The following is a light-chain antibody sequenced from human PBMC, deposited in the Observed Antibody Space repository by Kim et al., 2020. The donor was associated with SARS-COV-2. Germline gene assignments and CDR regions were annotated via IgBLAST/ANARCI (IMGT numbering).Light chain of an antibody. J-gene: IGLJ2*01. CDR1: SSNIGSYS. V-gene: IGLV1-44*01. CDR3: AAWDASLNGMV. Sequence: QSVLTQSPSVSGTPGQRVTISCSGSSSNIGSYSVNWYQQFPGTAPKLLIYTNNQRPSGVPDRFSGSKSGTSASLAISGLQSEDETDYYCAAWDASLNGMVFGGGTQLTVL. CDR2: TNN.